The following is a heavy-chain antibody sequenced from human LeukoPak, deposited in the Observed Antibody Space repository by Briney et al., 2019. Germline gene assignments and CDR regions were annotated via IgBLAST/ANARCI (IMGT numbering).Heavy chain of an antibody. Sequence: GASVKVSCKASGYTFTSYDINWVRQATGQGLEWMGWMNPNSGNTGYAQKFQGRVTMTRNTSISTAYMELSSLRSEDTAVYYCARGSESRGWYRRYYFDYWGQGTLVTVSS. CDR2: MNPNSGNT. D-gene: IGHD6-19*01. CDR3: ARGSESRGWYRRYYFDY. CDR1: GYTFTSYD. V-gene: IGHV1-8*01. J-gene: IGHJ4*02.